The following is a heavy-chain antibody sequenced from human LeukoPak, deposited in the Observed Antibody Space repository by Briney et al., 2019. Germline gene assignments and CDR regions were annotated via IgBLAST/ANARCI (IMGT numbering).Heavy chain of an antibody. CDR1: GYSFTSYG. D-gene: IGHD5-18*01. CDR2: ISADNGNT. CDR3: ARGGGYTYGNGHYYSYVDV. V-gene: IGHV1-18*01. J-gene: IGHJ6*03. Sequence: GASVKVSCRSSGYSFTSYGITWVRHAPGQGRQGMGWISADNGNTIYAETLQGRVTMTTDTSTSTAYMELRSLRSDDTAVYYCARGGGYTYGNGHYYSYVDVWGKGTTVTVSS.